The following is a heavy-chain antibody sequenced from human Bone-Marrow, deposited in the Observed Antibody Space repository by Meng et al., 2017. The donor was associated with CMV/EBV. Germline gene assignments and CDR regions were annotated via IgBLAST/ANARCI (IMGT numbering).Heavy chain of an antibody. V-gene: IGHV3-21*01. CDR2: ISSSSSYI. Sequence: GESLKISCAASGFTFSSYSMNWVRQAPGKGLEWVSSISSSSSYIYYADSVKGRFTISRDNAKNSLYLQMNSLRAEDTAVYYCARSLGYCSSTSCYASSGDYYYGMDVWGQGTTVTVSS. CDR1: GFTFSSYS. CDR3: ARSLGYCSSTSCYASSGDYYYGMDV. D-gene: IGHD2-2*01. J-gene: IGHJ6*02.